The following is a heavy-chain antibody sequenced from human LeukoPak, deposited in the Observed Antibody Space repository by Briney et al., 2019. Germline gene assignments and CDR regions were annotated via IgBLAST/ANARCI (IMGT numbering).Heavy chain of an antibody. D-gene: IGHD2-21*01. Sequence: GESLKISCQGFGYSFTSYWIGWVRQMPGKGLEWMGLIYPGDSETRYSPSFQGQVTISADKSISTAYLQWSSLEASDTAMYYCARNSAPQGNWFDPWGQGTLVTVSS. V-gene: IGHV5-51*01. J-gene: IGHJ5*02. CDR2: IYPGDSET. CDR1: GYSFTSYW. CDR3: ARNSAPQGNWFDP.